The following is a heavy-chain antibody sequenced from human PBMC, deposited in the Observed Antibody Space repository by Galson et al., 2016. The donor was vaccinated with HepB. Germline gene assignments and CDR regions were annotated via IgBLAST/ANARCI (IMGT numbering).Heavy chain of an antibody. D-gene: IGHD2-21*02. V-gene: IGHV3-74*01. CDR2: INSDGSST. Sequence: SLRLSCAASGFTFSTYWMHWVRQAPGKGLVYVSGINSDGSSTTYADSVKGRFTISRDNSKNTLYLQMSSLRAEDTALYYCAKVDCGGDCKRFDYWGQGTLVTVSS. J-gene: IGHJ4*02. CDR3: AKVDCGGDCKRFDY. CDR1: GFTFSTYW.